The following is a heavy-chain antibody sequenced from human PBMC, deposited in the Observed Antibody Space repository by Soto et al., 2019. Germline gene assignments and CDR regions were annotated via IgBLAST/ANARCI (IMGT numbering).Heavy chain of an antibody. CDR1: GGSVSSVSYY. V-gene: IGHV4-61*01. D-gene: IGHD2-2*01. CDR2: IYYTGNT. J-gene: IGHJ3*02. CDR3: ARDLGYCIRTSCYGHAFEI. Sequence: QVQLQESGPGLVKPSETLSLTCTVSGGSVSSVSYYWSWIRQPPGKGLEWIGYIYYTGNTNYNPSLKSRVTISVDTSKNQFSLKLTSVTAADTAVYYCARDLGYCIRTSCYGHAFEIWGQGTTVTVSS.